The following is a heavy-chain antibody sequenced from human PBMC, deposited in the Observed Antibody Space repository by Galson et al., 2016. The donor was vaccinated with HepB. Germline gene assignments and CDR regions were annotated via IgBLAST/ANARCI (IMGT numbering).Heavy chain of an antibody. J-gene: IGHJ4*02. CDR3: TTSPTFDFSGGFHSLVDH. CDR1: GFTFNDAW. V-gene: IGHV3-15*07. CDR2: IKSEADGGTK. D-gene: IGHD3-3*01. Sequence: SLRLSCAASGFTFNDAWMNWVRQAPGKGLEWVGRIKSEADGGTKDYSAHVKDRFIISRDDSKNKVFLQMSSLQPDDTAVYYCTTSPTFDFSGGFHSLVDHWGQGTLVTVSS.